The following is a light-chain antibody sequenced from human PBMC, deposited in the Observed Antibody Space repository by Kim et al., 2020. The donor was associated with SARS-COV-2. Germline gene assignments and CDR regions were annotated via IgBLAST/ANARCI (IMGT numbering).Light chain of an antibody. CDR3: QQYNFYYT. V-gene: IGKV1-5*03. J-gene: IGKJ2*01. CDR2: KAS. Sequence: DIQMTQSPSTLSASVGDRVTITCRARRSISSWLAWYQQKAGKAPKLLIYKASSLESGVPSRFSGSGSGTEFTLTISSLQPDDFATYYCQQYNFYYTFGQGTKLEI. CDR1: RSISSW.